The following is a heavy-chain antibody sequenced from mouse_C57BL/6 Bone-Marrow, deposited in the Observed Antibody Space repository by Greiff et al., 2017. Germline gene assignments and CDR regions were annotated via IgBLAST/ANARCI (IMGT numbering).Heavy chain of an antibody. V-gene: IGHV2-2*01. Sequence: VQLQQSGPGLVQPSQSLSITCTVSGFSLTSYGVHWVRQSPGKGLEWLGVIWSGGSTDYNAAFISSLSISKDNSKSQVFFKMNSLQAADTAIYYCARNLGGYEAYWGQGTLVTVSA. CDR1: GFSLTSYG. CDR2: IWSGGST. CDR3: ARNLGGYEAY. J-gene: IGHJ3*01. D-gene: IGHD2-2*01.